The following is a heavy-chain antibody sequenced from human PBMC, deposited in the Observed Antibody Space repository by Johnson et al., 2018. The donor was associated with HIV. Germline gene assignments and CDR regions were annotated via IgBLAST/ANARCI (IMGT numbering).Heavy chain of an antibody. Sequence: VQLVESGGGLVQPGGSLRLSCAASGFTFSSYAMSWVRQAPGKGLEWVSSISGSGGGTYQVDSVKGRFTTSRDNSKNTLYLQMNSLRAEDTAVYYCAKAPIVGTHGGLGAFDIWGQGTMVTVSS. CDR2: ISGSGGGT. CDR1: GFTFSSYA. D-gene: IGHD1-26*01. V-gene: IGHV3-23*04. J-gene: IGHJ3*02. CDR3: AKAPIVGTHGGLGAFDI.